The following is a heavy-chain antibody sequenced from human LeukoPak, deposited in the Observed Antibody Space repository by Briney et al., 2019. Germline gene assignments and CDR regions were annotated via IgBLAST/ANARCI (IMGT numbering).Heavy chain of an antibody. D-gene: IGHD3-22*01. CDR1: GFTFSSYE. CDR3: ARLYDSSGYYSRGGFHYYYYYMDV. CDR2: ISSSGSTI. Sequence: GGSLRLSCAASGFTFSSYEMNWVRQAPGKGLEWVSYISSSGSTIYYADSVKGRFTISRDNAKNSLYLQMNSLRAEDTALYYCARLYDSSGYYSRGGFHYYYYYMDVWGKGTTVTVSS. V-gene: IGHV3-48*03. J-gene: IGHJ6*03.